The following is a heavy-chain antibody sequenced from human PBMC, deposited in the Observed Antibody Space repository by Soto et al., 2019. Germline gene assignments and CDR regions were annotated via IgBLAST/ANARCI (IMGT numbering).Heavy chain of an antibody. CDR2: IRSKAYGGTT. CDR1: GFTFGDYA. V-gene: IGHV3-49*03. D-gene: IGHD3-3*01. J-gene: IGHJ5*02. Sequence: PGGSLRLSCTASGFTFGDYAMSWFRQAPGKGLEWVGFIRSKAYGGTTEYAASVKGRFTISRDDSKSIAYLQMNSLKTEDTAVYYCTAEGGYYPSWFDPWGQGTLVTVSS. CDR3: TAEGGYYPSWFDP.